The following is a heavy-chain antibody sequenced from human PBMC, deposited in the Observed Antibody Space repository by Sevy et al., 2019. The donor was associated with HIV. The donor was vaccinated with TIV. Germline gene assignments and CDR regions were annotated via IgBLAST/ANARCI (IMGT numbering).Heavy chain of an antibody. CDR2: ISYDGIIK. J-gene: IGHJ4*02. CDR1: GFTFNTHA. V-gene: IGHV3-30*04. Sequence: GGSLRLSCAASGFTFNTHAMHWVRQAPGKGLEWVALISYDGIIKYYPDSVKGRLTISRDNSKNTLSLQMNSLRVEDTAVYYCAREGGYTSAWSPGNHWGQGTLVTVSS. D-gene: IGHD6-19*01. CDR3: AREGGYTSAWSPGNH.